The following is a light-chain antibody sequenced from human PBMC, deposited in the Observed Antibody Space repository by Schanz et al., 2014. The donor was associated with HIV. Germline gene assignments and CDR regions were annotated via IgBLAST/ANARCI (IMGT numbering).Light chain of an antibody. CDR3: QQLSSYPWT. J-gene: IGKJ1*01. CDR1: QGIRDD. V-gene: IGKV1-17*01. Sequence: IQMTQSPSSLSASVGDRVTITCRASQGIRDDLGWYQQKPGKAPNLLIYATSSLRSGVPSRFSGSGSGTEFTLTISSLQPEDFATYYCQQLSSYPWTFGQGTKVEIK. CDR2: ATS.